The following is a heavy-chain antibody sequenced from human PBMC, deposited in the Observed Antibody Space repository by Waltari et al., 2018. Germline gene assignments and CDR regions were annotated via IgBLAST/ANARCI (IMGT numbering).Heavy chain of an antibody. V-gene: IGHV3-53*01. J-gene: IGHJ4*02. CDR2: LYSGGAT. CDR1: GFSVTYSY. D-gene: IGHD5-12*01. Sequence: ELQLVESGGGLVQPGGSLRLTCAASGFSVTYSYMNWVRQAPGKGLEWFSVLYSGGATDYTDSVKGRFTISRDRSKNTLYLQMNSLRTEDTAVYYCARGDGYTKPLDHWGQGTLVTVSS. CDR3: ARGDGYTKPLDH.